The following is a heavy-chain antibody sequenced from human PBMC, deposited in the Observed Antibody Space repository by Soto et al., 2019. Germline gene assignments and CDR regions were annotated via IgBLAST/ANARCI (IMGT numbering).Heavy chain of an antibody. CDR1: GGTFSNYA. Sequence: SVKVSCKASGGTFSNYAINWVRQAPGQGLEYMGGIIPMFGTTNYAQKFQGRVTITADESTSTAYMDLSSLTSNDTAVYYCARPPLGAARPSDSWFDPWGQRTLVTVSS. D-gene: IGHD6-6*01. CDR2: IIPMFGTT. CDR3: ARPPLGAARPSDSWFDP. V-gene: IGHV1-69*13. J-gene: IGHJ5*02.